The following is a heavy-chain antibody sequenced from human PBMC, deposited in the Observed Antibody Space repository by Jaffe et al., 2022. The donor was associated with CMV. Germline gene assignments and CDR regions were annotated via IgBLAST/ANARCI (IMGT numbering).Heavy chain of an antibody. CDR1: GFTVSTNY. Sequence: EVQLVESGGGLVQPGGSLRLSCAASGFTVSTNYMSWVRQAPGKGLEWVSIIYTDGSTYYTDSVKGRFSISRDTSKNTVYLQMNSLRAEDTAVYYCARGFTVTTAYFQHWGQGTLVTVSS. D-gene: IGHD4-17*01. CDR3: ARGFTVTTAYFQH. V-gene: IGHV3-66*01. CDR2: IYTDGST. J-gene: IGHJ1*01.